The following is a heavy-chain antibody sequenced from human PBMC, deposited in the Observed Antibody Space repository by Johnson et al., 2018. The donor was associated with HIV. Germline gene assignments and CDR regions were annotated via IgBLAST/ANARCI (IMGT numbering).Heavy chain of an antibody. D-gene: IGHD2-8*02. CDR3: AGGMEVVVYAIRGRAFDI. Sequence: QVRLVESGGGLVKPGGSLRLSCAASGFAFSDCYMSWIRQAPGKGLEWISYISSSDSTIYYADSVKGRFTISRDNANNSLYLQMNSLRGEDTAVYYCAGGMEVVVYAIRGRAFDIWGQGTMVTVSS. CDR1: GFAFSDCY. CDR2: ISSSDSTI. J-gene: IGHJ3*02. V-gene: IGHV3-11*04.